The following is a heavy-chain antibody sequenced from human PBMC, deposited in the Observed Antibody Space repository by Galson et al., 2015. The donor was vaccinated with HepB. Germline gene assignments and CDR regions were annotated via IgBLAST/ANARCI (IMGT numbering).Heavy chain of an antibody. CDR1: GFTFSSLG. J-gene: IGHJ4*02. Sequence: SLRLSCAASGFTFSSLGMTWVREAPGKGLECVSVISVRGDSTDYADSVKGRFTISRDNSKNMLYLQMNNLRAEDTAVYYCVKGTTNIDNWGQGTLVTVSS. CDR3: VKGTTNIDN. CDR2: ISVRGDST. D-gene: IGHD1-1*01. V-gene: IGHV3-23*01.